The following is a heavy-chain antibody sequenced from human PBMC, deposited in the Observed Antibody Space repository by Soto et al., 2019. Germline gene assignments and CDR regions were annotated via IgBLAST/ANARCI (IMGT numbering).Heavy chain of an antibody. CDR3: AKDLDALSSGWYFDY. V-gene: IGHV3-23*01. CDR2: ISGSGGST. Sequence: PGGSLRLSCAASGFTFSSYAMIWVRQAPGKGLELVSAISGSGGSTYYADSVKGRFTISRDNSKNTLYLQMNSLRAEDTAVYYCAKDLDALSSGWYFDYWGQGTLVTVST. D-gene: IGHD6-19*01. CDR1: GFTFSSYA. J-gene: IGHJ4*02.